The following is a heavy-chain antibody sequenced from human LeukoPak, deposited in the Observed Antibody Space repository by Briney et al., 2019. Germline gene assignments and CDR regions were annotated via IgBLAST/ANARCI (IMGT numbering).Heavy chain of an antibody. CDR3: AKLPSVVVVAVDAFDI. CDR1: VFTFSSDA. CDR2: ISGGGGST. V-gene: IGHV3-23*01. Sequence: GGSLRLSCAASVFTFSSDAMSLLRQAPGKLLELVSAISGGGGSTYYADSVKGRFTISRDNPKNPLYLQMNSLRAEDTAVYYCAKLPSVVVVAVDAFDIWGQGTMVTVSS. D-gene: IGHD2-15*01. J-gene: IGHJ3*02.